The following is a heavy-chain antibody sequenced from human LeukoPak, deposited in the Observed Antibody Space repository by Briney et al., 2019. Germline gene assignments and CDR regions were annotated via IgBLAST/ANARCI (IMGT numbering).Heavy chain of an antibody. D-gene: IGHD1-1*01. J-gene: IGHJ4*02. CDR1: GYTFTDYY. Sequence: ASVRVSCRASGYTFTDYYLHWVRQAPGQGLEWMGWISPNSGGTNYAQKFQGRVTMTRDTSISTAYMELSRLRSDDTAVYYCARDGNFDYWGQGTLVTVSS. CDR3: ARDGNFDY. CDR2: ISPNSGGT. V-gene: IGHV1-2*02.